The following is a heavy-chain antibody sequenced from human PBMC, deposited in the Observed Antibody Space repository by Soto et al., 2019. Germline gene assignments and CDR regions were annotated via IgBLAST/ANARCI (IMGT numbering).Heavy chain of an antibody. Sequence: GGSLRLSCAASGFTFSSYAMSWVRQAPGKGLEWVSSISGSGGSTYYADSVKGRFTISRDNSKNTLYLQMNSLRAEDTAVYYCAKARYYDSTGYLYYFDYWGQGTLVTVSS. J-gene: IGHJ4*02. CDR1: GFTFSSYA. CDR3: AKARYYDSTGYLYYFDY. CDR2: ISGSGGST. D-gene: IGHD3-22*01. V-gene: IGHV3-23*01.